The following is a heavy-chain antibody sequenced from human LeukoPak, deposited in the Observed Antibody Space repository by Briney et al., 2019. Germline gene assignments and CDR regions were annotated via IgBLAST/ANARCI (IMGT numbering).Heavy chain of an antibody. CDR2: ISWNGGII. V-gene: IGHV3-9*01. CDR1: GFTFYDYA. J-gene: IGHJ3*02. CDR3: AKDISSGGVDPFDI. D-gene: IGHD3-16*01. Sequence: GRSLRLSCAASGFTFYDYAMHWVRHAPGKGLEWVSGISWNGGIIVYADSVKGRFTISRDNAKNSLYLQMNSLRAEDTALYYCAKDISSGGVDPFDIWGQGTVVTVSS.